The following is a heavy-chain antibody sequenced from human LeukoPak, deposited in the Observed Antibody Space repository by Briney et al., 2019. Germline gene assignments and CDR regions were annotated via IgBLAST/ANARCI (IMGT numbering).Heavy chain of an antibody. J-gene: IGHJ4*02. CDR3: ARDFEYSGYDAVLDY. V-gene: IGHV3-23*01. CDR1: GFTFSSYA. D-gene: IGHD5-12*01. CDR2: ISGSGGST. Sequence: PGGSLRLSCAASGFTFSSYAMSWVRQAPGKGLEWVSAISGSGGSTYYADSVKGRFTISRDNSKNTLYLQMNSLRAEDTAVYYCARDFEYSGYDAVLDYWGQGTLVTVSS.